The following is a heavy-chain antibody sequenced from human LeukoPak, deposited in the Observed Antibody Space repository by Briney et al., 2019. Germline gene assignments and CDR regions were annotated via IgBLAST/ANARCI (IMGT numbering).Heavy chain of an antibody. D-gene: IGHD2-15*01. V-gene: IGHV3-48*01. Sequence: GGSLRLSCAASGFTFNTYNMTWVRQAPGKGLEWVSYISSSSSIIYYADSVKGRFTISRDNSKNTLYLQMNSLRAEDTAVYYCAGGSCYSCFDYWGQGTLVTVSS. CDR2: ISSSSSII. CDR1: GFTFNTYN. J-gene: IGHJ4*02. CDR3: AGGSCYSCFDY.